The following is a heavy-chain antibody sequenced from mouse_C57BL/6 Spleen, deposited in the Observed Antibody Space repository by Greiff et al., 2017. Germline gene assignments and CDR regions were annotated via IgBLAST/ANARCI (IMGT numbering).Heavy chain of an antibody. J-gene: IGHJ4*01. CDR1: GYTFTSYW. Sequence: QVQLQQPGAELVMPGASVKLSCKASGYTFTSYWMHWVKQRPGQGLEWIGEIDPSDSYTNYNQKFKGKSTLTVDKSSSSAYMQLSSLTSEDSAVYYCARSPLVVTTLAVDYWGQGTSVTVSS. CDR2: IDPSDSYT. V-gene: IGHV1-69*01. CDR3: ARSPLVVTTLAVDY. D-gene: IGHD2-1*01.